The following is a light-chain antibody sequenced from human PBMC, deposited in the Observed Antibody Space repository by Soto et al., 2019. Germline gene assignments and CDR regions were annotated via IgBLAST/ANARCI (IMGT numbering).Light chain of an antibody. CDR2: GAS. Sequence: EIVMTQSPGTLSVSPGERATLSCRASQSVGRDLAWYQQKPGQAPRLLIYGASTWATGIPASFSGSGSGAEFTLTISSLQSEDFAVYYCQHYNNWVGTFGGGTKVEIK. CDR1: QSVGRD. V-gene: IGKV3-15*01. CDR3: QHYNNWVGT. J-gene: IGKJ4*01.